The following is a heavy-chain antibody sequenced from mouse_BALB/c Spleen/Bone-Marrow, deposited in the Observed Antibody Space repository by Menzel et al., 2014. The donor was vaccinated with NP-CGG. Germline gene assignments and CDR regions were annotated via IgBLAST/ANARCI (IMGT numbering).Heavy chain of an antibody. J-gene: IGHJ2*01. CDR2: ISYSGST. D-gene: IGHD1-1*02. CDR3: ARLGGYGPYFDY. Sequence: EVKLKESGPSLVKPSQTLSLTCSVTGDSITSGYWNWIRKFPGNKLEYMGYISYSGSTYFNPSLKSRISITRDTSKNQYYLQSNSVTTEDTATYYCARLGGYGPYFDYWGQGTTLTVSS. CDR1: GDSITSGY. V-gene: IGHV3-8*02.